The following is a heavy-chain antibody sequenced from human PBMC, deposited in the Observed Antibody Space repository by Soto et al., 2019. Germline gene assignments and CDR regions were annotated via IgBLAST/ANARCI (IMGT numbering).Heavy chain of an antibody. CDR1: GGTFSSYA. CDR2: IIPIFGTA. Sequence: QVQLVQSGAEVKKPGSSVKVSCKASGGTFSSYAISWVRQAPGRGLEWMGGIIPIFGTANYAQKFQGRVTITADESTSTAYMELSSLRSEDTAVYYCARGPPGITMVRADFDYWGQGTLVTVSS. J-gene: IGHJ4*02. CDR3: ARGPPGITMVRADFDY. V-gene: IGHV1-69*01. D-gene: IGHD3-10*01.